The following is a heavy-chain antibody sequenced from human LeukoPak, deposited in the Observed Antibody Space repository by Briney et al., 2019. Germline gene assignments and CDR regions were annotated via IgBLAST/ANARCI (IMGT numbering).Heavy chain of an antibody. Sequence: GASVKVSCKASGYTFTDLYIHGVRQAPGQGLEWMGWINPKSGGTKFAQKFQGRVSMTRDTSISTAYMELRSLKSDDTAVYYCARARSPAGKIPIFDYWGQGTLVTVSS. CDR3: ARARSPAGKIPIFDY. D-gene: IGHD3-10*01. CDR2: INPKSGGT. V-gene: IGHV1-2*02. CDR1: GYTFTDLY. J-gene: IGHJ4*02.